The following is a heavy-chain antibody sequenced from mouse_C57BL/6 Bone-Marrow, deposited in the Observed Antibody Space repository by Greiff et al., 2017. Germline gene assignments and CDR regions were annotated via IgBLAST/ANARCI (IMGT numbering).Heavy chain of an antibody. CDR3: ARDGNDVEPFAY. Sequence: VQLQQSGPELVKPGASVKISCKASGYTFTDYYMNWVKQSHGKSLEWIGDINPNNGGTSYNQKFKGKATLTVDKSSSTAYMELRSLTSEDSAVYYCARDGNDVEPFAYWGQGTLVTVSA. D-gene: IGHD2-12*01. CDR2: INPNNGGT. J-gene: IGHJ3*01. CDR1: GYTFTDYY. V-gene: IGHV1-26*01.